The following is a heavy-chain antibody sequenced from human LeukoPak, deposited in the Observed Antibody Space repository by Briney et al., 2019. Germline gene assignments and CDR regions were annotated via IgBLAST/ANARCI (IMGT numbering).Heavy chain of an antibody. V-gene: IGHV4-4*07. CDR3: ARDRTQWLAHNWFDP. D-gene: IGHD6-19*01. CDR2: IYTSGST. CDR1: GGSISSYY. J-gene: IGHJ5*02. Sequence: SETLSLTCTVSGGSISSYYWSWLRQPAGKGLEWIGRIYTSGSTNYNPSLKSRVTMSVDTSKNQFSLKLSSVTAAGTAVYYCARDRTQWLAHNWFDPWGQGTLVTVSS.